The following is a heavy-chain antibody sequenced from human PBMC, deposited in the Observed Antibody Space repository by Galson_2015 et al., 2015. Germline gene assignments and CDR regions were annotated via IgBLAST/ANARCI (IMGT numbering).Heavy chain of an antibody. V-gene: IGHV4-34*01. D-gene: IGHD2-15*01. Sequence: LTCAVYGGSFSGYYWSWIRQPPGKCLEWIGEINHSGSTNYNPSLRSRVTISVDTSKNHFSLKLSSVTAADTAVYYCERVRHCSGGSCDPRRNWYFDLWGRGTLVTVSS. J-gene: IGHJ2*01. CDR1: GGSFSGYY. CDR2: INHSGST. CDR3: ERVRHCSGGSCDPRRNWYFDL.